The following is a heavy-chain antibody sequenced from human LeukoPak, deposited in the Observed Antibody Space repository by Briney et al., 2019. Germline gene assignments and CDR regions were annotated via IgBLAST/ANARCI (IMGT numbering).Heavy chain of an antibody. Sequence: SETLSLTCAVSGYSISSGYYWGWIRQPPGKGLEWIGSIYHSRSTYYNPSLKSRVTISVDTSKNQFSLKLSSVTAADTAVYYCARLSSGRYFDLWGRGTLVTVSS. V-gene: IGHV4-38-2*01. D-gene: IGHD6-19*01. J-gene: IGHJ2*01. CDR2: IYHSRST. CDR3: ARLSSGRYFDL. CDR1: GYSISSGYY.